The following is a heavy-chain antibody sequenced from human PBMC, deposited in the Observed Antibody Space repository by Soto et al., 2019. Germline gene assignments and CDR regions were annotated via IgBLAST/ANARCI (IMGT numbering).Heavy chain of an antibody. D-gene: IGHD5-18*01. J-gene: IGHJ4*02. Sequence: SGTLSLTSTVSRGSISSYYWSWIRQPLGNGLYCIGYIYYSVITXXXPSLKILXXISLDTSNNHXSLNLXSFNAAYTAVYYCARRYGSCFDYWCQGTLVPVSS. V-gene: IGHV4-59*08. CDR3: ARRYGSCFDY. CDR1: RGSISSYY. CDR2: IYYSVIT.